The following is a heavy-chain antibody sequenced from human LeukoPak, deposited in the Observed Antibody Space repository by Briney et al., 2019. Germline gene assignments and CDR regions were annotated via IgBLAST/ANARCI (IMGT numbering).Heavy chain of an antibody. J-gene: IGHJ4*02. V-gene: IGHV3-74*01. CDR3: ASAPDGSGSRSFDY. D-gene: IGHD3-10*01. CDR2: INGDGSST. CDR1: GFTFSPYW. Sequence: GGSLRLSCAASGFTFSPYWMHWVRQPPGKGLVWVSRINGDGSSTNYADSVKGRFTISRDNAKNTLYLQMNSLGAEDTAVYYRASAPDGSGSRSFDYWGQGTLVTVSS.